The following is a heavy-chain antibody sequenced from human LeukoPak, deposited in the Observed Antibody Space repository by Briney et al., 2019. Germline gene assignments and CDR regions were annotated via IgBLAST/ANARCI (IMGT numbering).Heavy chain of an antibody. Sequence: GGSLRLSCAASGFTFSSYWMSWVRQAPGKGLEWVANIKQDGSEKYYVDSVKGRFTISRDNAKNSLYLQMNSLRAEDTAVYYCAKAEPADYDILTGYYNLDYWGQGTLVTVSS. CDR2: IKQDGSEK. CDR3: AKAEPADYDILTGYYNLDY. CDR1: GFTFSSYW. V-gene: IGHV3-7*01. J-gene: IGHJ4*02. D-gene: IGHD3-9*01.